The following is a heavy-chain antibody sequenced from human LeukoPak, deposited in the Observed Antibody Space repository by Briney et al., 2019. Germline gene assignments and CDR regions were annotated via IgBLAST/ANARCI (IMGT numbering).Heavy chain of an antibody. Sequence: GGSLRLSCAASGFTFSSYAMSWVRQALGKGLEWVSAISGSGGSTYYADSVKGRFTISRDNSKNTLYLQMNSLRAEDTAVYYCAKDREGITMIVVVMDYWGQGTLVTVSS. J-gene: IGHJ4*02. CDR3: AKDREGITMIVVVMDY. CDR2: ISGSGGST. CDR1: GFTFSSYA. D-gene: IGHD3-22*01. V-gene: IGHV3-23*01.